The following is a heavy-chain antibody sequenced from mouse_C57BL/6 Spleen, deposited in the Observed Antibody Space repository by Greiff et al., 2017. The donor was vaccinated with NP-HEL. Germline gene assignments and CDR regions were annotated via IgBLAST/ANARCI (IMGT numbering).Heavy chain of an antibody. CDR1: GYSITSGYY. J-gene: IGHJ1*03. CDR3: ASYYYGSSTPYFDV. Sequence: EVQLVESGPGLVKPSQSLSLTCSVTGYSITSGYYWNWIRQFPGNKLEWMGYISYDGSNNYNPSLKNRISITRDTSKNQFFLKLNSVTTEDTATYYCASYYYGSSTPYFDVWGTGTTVTVSS. V-gene: IGHV3-6*01. CDR2: ISYDGSN. D-gene: IGHD1-1*01.